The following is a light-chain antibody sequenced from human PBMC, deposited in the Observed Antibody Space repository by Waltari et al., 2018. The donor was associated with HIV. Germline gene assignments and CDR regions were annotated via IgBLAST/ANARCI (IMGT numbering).Light chain of an antibody. CDR2: STS. J-gene: IGKJ2*01. V-gene: IGKV1-NL1*01. Sequence: DIQMTQFPSSLSASIGDRVTITCRASRNIGNSLAWYQQKPGQAPTLLLYSTSILKSVVPSRFSGSGSGTTYTLTIGCLQPDDFATYFCQQSDSFPPTFGQGTKLDMK. CDR1: RNIGNS. CDR3: QQSDSFPPT.